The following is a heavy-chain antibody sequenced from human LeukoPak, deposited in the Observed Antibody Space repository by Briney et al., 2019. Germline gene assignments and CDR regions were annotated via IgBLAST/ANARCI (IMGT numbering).Heavy chain of an antibody. J-gene: IGHJ4*02. CDR3: VRVSWSGYYQLDY. D-gene: IGHD3-3*01. CDR2: MNPNSGNT. CDR1: GYTFTSYD. V-gene: IGHV1-8*01. Sequence: ASVKVSCKASGYTFTSYDINWVRQATGQGLEWMGWMNPNSGNTGYAQKFQGRVTMTRNTSISTAYMELSSLRSEDTAVYYCVRVSWSGYYQLDYWGQGTLVTVSS.